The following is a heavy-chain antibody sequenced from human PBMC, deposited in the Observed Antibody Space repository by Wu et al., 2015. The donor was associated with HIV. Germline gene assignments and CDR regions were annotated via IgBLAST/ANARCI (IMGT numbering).Heavy chain of an antibody. J-gene: IGHJ5*02. V-gene: IGHV1-69*12. CDR2: IIPIFGTA. CDR1: GGTFSSYA. CDR3: ASRLLRYNWNYGPGSGP. Sequence: QVQLVQSGAEVKKPGSSVKVSCKASGGTFSSYAISWVRQAPGQGLEWMGGIIPIFGTANYAQKFQGRVTITADESTSTAYMELSSLRSEDTAVYYCASRLLRYNWNYGPGSGPWGQGTLVTVSS. D-gene: IGHD1-7*01.